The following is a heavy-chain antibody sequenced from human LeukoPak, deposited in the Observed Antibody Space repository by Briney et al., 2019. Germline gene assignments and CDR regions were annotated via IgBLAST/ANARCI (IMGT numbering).Heavy chain of an antibody. D-gene: IGHD3-22*01. CDR1: GFTFSSYA. CDR3: ARDPNTYYYDSSGYYYVP. CDR2: ISYDGSNK. J-gene: IGHJ4*02. Sequence: GRSLRLSCAASGFTFSSYAMPWVRQAPGKGLEWVAVISYDGSNKYYADSVKGRFTISRDNSKNTLYLQMNSLRAEDTAVYYCARDPNTYYYDSSGYYYVPWGQGTLVTVSS. V-gene: IGHV3-30-3*01.